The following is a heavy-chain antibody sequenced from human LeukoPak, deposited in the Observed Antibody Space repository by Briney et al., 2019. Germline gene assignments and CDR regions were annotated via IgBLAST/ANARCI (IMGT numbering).Heavy chain of an antibody. Sequence: PWGSLRLSCAASGFPFSSYAMHWVRQAPGKGLEYVSAISSNGGSTYYANSVKGRFTISRDNSKNTLYLQMGSLRAGDMAVYYCARDTGSYYFDYWGQGTLVTVSS. CDR2: ISSNGGST. D-gene: IGHD1-26*01. CDR1: GFPFSSYA. V-gene: IGHV3-64*01. CDR3: ARDTGSYYFDY. J-gene: IGHJ4*02.